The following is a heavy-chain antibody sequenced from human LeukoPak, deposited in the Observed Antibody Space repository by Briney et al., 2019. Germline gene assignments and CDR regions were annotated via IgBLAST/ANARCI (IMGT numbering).Heavy chain of an antibody. CDR2: IYYSGST. CDR1: GGSISSSSYY. V-gene: IGHV4-39*07. D-gene: IGHD6-13*01. CDR3: ARSDSSSWYRYFDL. J-gene: IGHJ2*01. Sequence: SETLSLTCTVSGGSISSSSYYRGWIRQPPGKGLEWIGTIYYSGSTYYNPSLKSRVTISVDTSKNQFSLKLSSVTAADTAVYYCARSDSSSWYRYFDLWGRGTLVTVSS.